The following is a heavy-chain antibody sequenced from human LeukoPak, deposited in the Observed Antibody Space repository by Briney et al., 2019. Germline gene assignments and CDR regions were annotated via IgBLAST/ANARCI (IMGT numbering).Heavy chain of an antibody. Sequence: KSSETLSLTCTLSGGSISSYSCSWIRQPPGKGLEWIGYTYYRRPTYYKASIKIRVTISVDTSKHQFSLKLSSVTAADTAVYYCASDTADQEGSYFYGMDVWGHGTTVTVSS. D-gene: IGHD3-10*01. CDR3: ASDTADQEGSYFYGMDV. J-gene: IGHJ6*02. V-gene: IGHV4-59*06. CDR1: GGSISSYS. CDR2: TYYRRPT.